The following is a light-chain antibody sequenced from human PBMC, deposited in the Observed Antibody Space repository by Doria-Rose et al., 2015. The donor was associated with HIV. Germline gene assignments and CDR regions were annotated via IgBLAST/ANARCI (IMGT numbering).Light chain of an antibody. Sequence: LYQQHPGKAPTLLIYDVSNRPSGVSNRFSGSKSGNTASLTISGLQAEDEADYYCSSYTTSSTLVFGGGTKRTVL. V-gene: IGLV2-14*03. CDR2: DVS. CDR3: SSYTTSSTLV. J-gene: IGLJ3*02.